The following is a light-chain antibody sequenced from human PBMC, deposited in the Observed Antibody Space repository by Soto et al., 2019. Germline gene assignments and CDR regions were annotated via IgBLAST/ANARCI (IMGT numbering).Light chain of an antibody. CDR3: QQYGSSIKT. CDR2: GAT. Sequence: EFVLTQSPCTLSLSPGERATLSCRASQTVRNNYLAWYQQKPGQAPRLLIHGATTRATGIPARFSGSGSGTDFTLTISRLEPEDFAVYYCQQYGSSIKTFGQGTKVDIK. V-gene: IGKV3-20*01. J-gene: IGKJ1*01. CDR1: QTVRNNY.